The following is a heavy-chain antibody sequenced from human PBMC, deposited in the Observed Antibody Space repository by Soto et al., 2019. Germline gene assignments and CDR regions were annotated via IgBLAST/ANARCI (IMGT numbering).Heavy chain of an antibody. CDR1: GGSINNYC. CDR2: MYYSGTT. J-gene: IGHJ4*02. Sequence: SETLSLTCTVSGGSINNYCWSWYRQPPGKGLEWFGCMYYSGTTHYNPSLKSRVTLSVDMSKNQISLKLSSVTAADMAVYYCAREGYDRSGYFLDYWGQGTLVTVSS. CDR3: AREGYDRSGYFLDY. V-gene: IGHV4-59*01. D-gene: IGHD3-22*01.